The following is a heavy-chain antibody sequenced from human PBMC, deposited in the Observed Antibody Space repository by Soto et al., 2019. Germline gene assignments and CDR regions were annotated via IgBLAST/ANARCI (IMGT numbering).Heavy chain of an antibody. J-gene: IGHJ3*02. CDR3: ARFPSVLVPAALAVHAFDI. D-gene: IGHD2-2*01. CDR1: GFTFSTYG. V-gene: IGHV3-33*01. CDR2: IWYDGSNK. Sequence: QVQLVESGGGVVQPGRSLRLSCAASGFTFSTYGMHWVRQAPGKGLEWVAVIWYDGSNKYYADSVKGRFTISRDNSKNTRYLQKNSLRAEDTAVYYCARFPSVLVPAALAVHAFDIWGQGTMVTVSS.